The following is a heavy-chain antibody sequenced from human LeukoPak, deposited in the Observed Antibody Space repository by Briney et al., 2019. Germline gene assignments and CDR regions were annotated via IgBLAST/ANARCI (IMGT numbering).Heavy chain of an antibody. CDR2: INHSGST. Sequence: SETLSLTCAVYGGSFSGYYWSWIRQPPGKGLEWIGEINHSGSTYYNPSLKSRVTISVDTSKNQFSLKLSSVTAADTAVYYCARDQYYYDSSGYYYVEWFDPWGQGTLVTVSS. D-gene: IGHD3-22*01. CDR1: GGSFSGYY. J-gene: IGHJ5*02. CDR3: ARDQYYYDSSGYYYVEWFDP. V-gene: IGHV4-34*09.